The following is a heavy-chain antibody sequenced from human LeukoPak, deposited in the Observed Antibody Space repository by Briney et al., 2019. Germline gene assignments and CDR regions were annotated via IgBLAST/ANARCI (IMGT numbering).Heavy chain of an antibody. J-gene: IGHJ3*02. CDR1: GFTLSSYA. CDR2: ISSNGGST. D-gene: IGHD3-22*01. Sequence: GGSLRLSCSASGFTLSSYAMHWVRQAPGKGLEYVSSISSNGGSTYYADSVKGRFTISRDNSKNTLFLQMNSLRAEDTAVYYCARADDYYDSSGYDAFDIWGQGTMVTVSS. V-gene: IGHV3-64*04. CDR3: ARADDYYDSSGYDAFDI.